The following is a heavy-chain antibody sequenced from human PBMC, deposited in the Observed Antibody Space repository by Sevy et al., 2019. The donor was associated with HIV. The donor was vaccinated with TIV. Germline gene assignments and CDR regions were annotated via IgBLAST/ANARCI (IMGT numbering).Heavy chain of an antibody. V-gene: IGHV7-4-1*02. CDR3: ARDHEGSSGWYVHFDY. Sequence: ASVKVSCKASGYTFTTYAMSWVRQAPGQGLEWLGWINTNTGNPTYAQGFTGRFVFSLDTSVSTAYLQISSLKAEDTAVYSCARDHEGSSGWYVHFDYWGQGTLVTVSS. CDR1: GYTFTTYA. D-gene: IGHD6-19*01. CDR2: INTNTGNP. J-gene: IGHJ4*02.